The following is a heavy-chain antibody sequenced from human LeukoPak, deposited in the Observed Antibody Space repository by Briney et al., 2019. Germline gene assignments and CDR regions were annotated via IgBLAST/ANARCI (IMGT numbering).Heavy chain of an antibody. V-gene: IGHV4-4*09. CDR3: TKRQGPTSGSYDYFDP. CDR1: GGSVSGNY. CDR2: IHSSGYT. D-gene: IGHD1-26*01. J-gene: IGHJ5*02. Sequence: SETLSLTCTVSGGSVSGNYWSWIRQPPGQGLEWIAYIHSSGYTNYNPSLKSRVTISVDTSNNQFSLKVTSVTAADTAMYYCTKRQGPTSGSYDYFDPWGQGALVTVSS.